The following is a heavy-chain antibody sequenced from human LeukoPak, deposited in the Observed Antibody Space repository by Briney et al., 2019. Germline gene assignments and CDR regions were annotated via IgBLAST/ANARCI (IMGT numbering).Heavy chain of an antibody. CDR3: ARDYARLGYCSGGSCLVDAFDI. J-gene: IGHJ3*02. CDR1: GGTFSSYA. Sequence: SVKVSCKASGGTFSSYAISWVRQAPGQGLECMGGIIPIFGTANYAQKFQGRVTITADESTSTAYMELSSLRSEDTAVYYCARDYARLGYCSGGSCLVDAFDIWGQGTMVTVSS. V-gene: IGHV1-69*13. D-gene: IGHD2-15*01. CDR2: IIPIFGTA.